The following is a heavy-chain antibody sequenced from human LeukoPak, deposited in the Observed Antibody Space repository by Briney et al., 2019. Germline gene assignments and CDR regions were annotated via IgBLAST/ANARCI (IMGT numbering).Heavy chain of an antibody. CDR3: ARLAEGEMATIAYFDY. Sequence: SQTLSLTCTVSGGSISSGDYYWSWIRQPPGKGLEWIGYIYYSGSTYYNPSLKSRVTISVDRSKNQFSLKLSSATAADTAVYYCARLAEGEMATIAYFDYWGQGTLVTVSS. CDR2: IYYSGST. CDR1: GGSISSGDYY. J-gene: IGHJ4*02. V-gene: IGHV4-30-4*01. D-gene: IGHD5-24*01.